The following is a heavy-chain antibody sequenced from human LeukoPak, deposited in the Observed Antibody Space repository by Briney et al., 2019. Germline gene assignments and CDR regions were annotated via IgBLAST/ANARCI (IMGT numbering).Heavy chain of an antibody. J-gene: IGHJ4*02. Sequence: GSLILSCAASAFTFSRYGMHWVRQAPGKGLEWVAFIRYDGSNKYYADSVKGRFTISRDNSKNTLYLQMSSLRPEDTAVYYCAKNEALRYFEWLCFFDSWGQGTLVTVSS. CDR3: AKNEALRYFEWLCFFDS. CDR1: AFTFSRYG. V-gene: IGHV3-30*02. D-gene: IGHD3-9*01. CDR2: IRYDGSNK.